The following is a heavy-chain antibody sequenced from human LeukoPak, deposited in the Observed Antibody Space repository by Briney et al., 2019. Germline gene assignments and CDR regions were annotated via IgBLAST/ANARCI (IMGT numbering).Heavy chain of an antibody. CDR3: ARAGSIRFDY. CDR2: ISGSGGST. V-gene: IGHV3-23*01. D-gene: IGHD1-26*01. Sequence: GGSLRLSCAASGFTFSSYGMSWVRQAPGKGLEWVSAISGSGGSTYYADSVKGRFTISRDDSKDTLYLQMNSLRAEDTAVYYCARAGSIRFDYWGQGTLVTVSS. J-gene: IGHJ4*02. CDR1: GFTFSSYG.